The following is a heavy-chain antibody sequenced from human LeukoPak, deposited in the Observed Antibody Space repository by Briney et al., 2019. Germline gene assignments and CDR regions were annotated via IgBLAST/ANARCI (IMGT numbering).Heavy chain of an antibody. J-gene: IGHJ4*02. Sequence: GGSLRLSRAASGLTLSSYWMHWVRPPPGKGRVWVSRINSLGRSTAYADSVKGRLTISRDNAKSTLYLQMNSLRAEDTAVYYCASGSFMYVHWGQGTLVTVRS. CDR3: ASGSFMYVH. D-gene: IGHD2-8*01. CDR1: GLTLSSYW. CDR2: INSLGRST. V-gene: IGHV3-74*01.